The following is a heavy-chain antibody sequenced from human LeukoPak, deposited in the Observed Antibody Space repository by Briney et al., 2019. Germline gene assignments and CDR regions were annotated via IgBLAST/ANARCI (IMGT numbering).Heavy chain of an antibody. CDR2: INHSGST. Sequence: SETLSLTCAVYGGSFSGYYWSWIRQPPGKGLEWIGEINHSGSTNYNPSLKSRVTISVDTSKNQFSLKLSSVTAADTAVYYCARVLGGYSYGYAYYFDYWGQGTLVTVSS. CDR3: ARVLGGYSYGYAYYFDY. CDR1: GGSFSGYY. D-gene: IGHD5-18*01. J-gene: IGHJ4*02. V-gene: IGHV4-34*01.